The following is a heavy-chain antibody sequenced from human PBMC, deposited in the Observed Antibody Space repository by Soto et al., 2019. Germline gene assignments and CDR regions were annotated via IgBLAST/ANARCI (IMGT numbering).Heavy chain of an antibody. V-gene: IGHV4-61*01. CDR3: ARGVTMVRGVLDYYYYGMDV. CDR2: IYYSGST. J-gene: IGHJ6*02. CDR1: GGSASSGSYY. Sequence: PSETLSLTFTVSGGSASSGSYYWSWIRQPPGKGLEWIGYIYYSGSTNYNPSLKSRVTISVDTSKNQFSLKLSSVTAADTAVYYCARGVTMVRGVLDYYYYGMDVWGQGTTVTV. D-gene: IGHD3-10*01.